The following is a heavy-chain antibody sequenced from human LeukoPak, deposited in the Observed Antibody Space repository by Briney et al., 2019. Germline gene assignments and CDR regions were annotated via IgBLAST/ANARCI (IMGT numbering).Heavy chain of an antibody. CDR1: GGSISSTSFH. Sequence: SETLSLNCTVSGGSISSTSFHGGWIRQPPGKGLEWIGSIHYIGNTYYNPSLKNPVTISVDTSKNQFSLKLTSVTAADTAVYYCAGRVGASIWTGMDLWGQGTLVTVSS. CDR3: AGRVGASIWTGMDL. CDR2: IHYIGNT. V-gene: IGHV4-39*01. J-gene: IGHJ5*02. D-gene: IGHD1-26*01.